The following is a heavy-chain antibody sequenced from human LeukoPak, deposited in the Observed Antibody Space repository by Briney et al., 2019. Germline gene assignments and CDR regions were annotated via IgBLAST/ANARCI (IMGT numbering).Heavy chain of an antibody. CDR1: GYTFTGYY. Sequence: ASVKVACKASGYTFTGYYMNWVRQAPGQGLEWVGWINPKSGGTNYAQKFQGRVTMTSDTSITTVYMELSRLRSGDTAVYYCARRVFSGWGYYFDYWGQGTLVTVSS. J-gene: IGHJ4*02. CDR3: ARRVFSGWGYYFDY. CDR2: INPKSGGT. D-gene: IGHD6-19*01. V-gene: IGHV1-2*02.